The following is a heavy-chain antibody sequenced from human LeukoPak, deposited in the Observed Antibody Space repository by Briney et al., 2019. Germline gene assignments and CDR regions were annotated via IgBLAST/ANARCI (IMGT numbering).Heavy chain of an antibody. CDR3: ARDATYYYGSGSYWSYYMDV. V-gene: IGHV4-4*07. CDR1: GGSFSGYY. J-gene: IGHJ6*03. Sequence: SETLSLTCAVYGGSFSGYYWSWIRQPAGKGLEWIGRIYTSGSTNYNPSLKSRVTMSVDTSKNQFSLKLSSVTAADTAVYYCARDATYYYGSGSYWSYYMDVWGKGTTVTISS. D-gene: IGHD3-10*01. CDR2: IYTSGST.